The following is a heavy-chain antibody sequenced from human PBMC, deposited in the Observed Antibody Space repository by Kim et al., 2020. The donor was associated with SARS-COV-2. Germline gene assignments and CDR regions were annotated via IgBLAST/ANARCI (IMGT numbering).Heavy chain of an antibody. CDR1: GYTFTSYD. D-gene: IGHD6-13*01. CDR3: AREKAAAGAPWFDP. J-gene: IGHJ5*02. Sequence: ASVKVSCKTSGYTFTSYDINWVRQATGQGLEWMGWMNANTGNTGYAQKFQGRVTKTRNTSISTAYMELTNLRSEDTAVYYCAREKAAAGAPWFDPWGQGTLVTVSS. CDR2: MNANTGNT. V-gene: IGHV1-8*01.